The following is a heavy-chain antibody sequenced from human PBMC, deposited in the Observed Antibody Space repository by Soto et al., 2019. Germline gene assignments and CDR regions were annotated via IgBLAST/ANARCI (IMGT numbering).Heavy chain of an antibody. CDR1: GGTFSSYT. D-gene: IGHD6-13*01. CDR2: IIPILGIA. Sequence: QVQLVQSGAEVKKPGSSVKVSCKASGGTFSSYTISWVRQAPGQGLEWMGRIIPILGIANYAQKFQGRVTITADKSTSTASMELSSLRSEDTAVYYCARGHSSSWYLGMDVWGQGTTVTVSS. J-gene: IGHJ6*02. V-gene: IGHV1-69*02. CDR3: ARGHSSSWYLGMDV.